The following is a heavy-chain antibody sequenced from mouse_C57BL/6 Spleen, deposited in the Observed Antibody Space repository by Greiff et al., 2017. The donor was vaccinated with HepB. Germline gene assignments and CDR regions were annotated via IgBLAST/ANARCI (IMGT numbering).Heavy chain of an antibody. CDR2: ISSGGSYT. J-gene: IGHJ2*01. CDR3: ARRSFITTVVAFYYFDY. V-gene: IGHV5-6*02. D-gene: IGHD1-1*01. Sequence: EVNLVESGGDLVKPGGSLKLSCAASGFTFSSYGMSWVRQTPDKRLEWVATISSGGSYTYYPDSVKGRFTISRDNAKNTLYLQMSSLKSEDTAMYYCARRSFITTVVAFYYFDYWGQGTTLTVSS. CDR1: GFTFSSYG.